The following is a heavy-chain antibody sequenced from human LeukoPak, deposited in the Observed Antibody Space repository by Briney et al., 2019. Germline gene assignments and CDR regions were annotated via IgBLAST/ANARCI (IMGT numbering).Heavy chain of an antibody. CDR1: GVSLSSSSYY. V-gene: IGHV4-39*01. CDR3: ARLEGASPYFGMDV. CDR2: IYYSGST. D-gene: IGHD1-26*01. Sequence: SGTLCLSCTVSGVSLSSSSYYWGCVRHPPGKGLELIGSIYYSGSTYYNPSLKSRVTISVDTSKSQFSLKLSSVTAADTAVYYCARLEGASPYFGMDVWGQGTTVTVSS. J-gene: IGHJ6*02.